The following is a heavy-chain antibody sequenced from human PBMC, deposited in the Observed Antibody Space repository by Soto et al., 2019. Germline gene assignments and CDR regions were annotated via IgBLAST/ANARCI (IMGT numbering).Heavy chain of an antibody. J-gene: IGHJ5*02. V-gene: IGHV1-18*01. D-gene: IGHD2-8*01. CDR1: GYTFTSYG. Sequence: ASVKVSCKASGYTFTSYGISWVRQAPGQGLEWMGWISAYNGNTNYAQKLQGRVTMTTDTSTSTAYMELRSLRSDDTAVYYCARAIGYCTNGVCFWFDPWGQGTLVTVSS. CDR3: ARAIGYCTNGVCFWFDP. CDR2: ISAYNGNT.